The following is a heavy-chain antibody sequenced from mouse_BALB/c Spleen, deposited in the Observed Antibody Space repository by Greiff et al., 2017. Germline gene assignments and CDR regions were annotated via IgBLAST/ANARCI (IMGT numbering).Heavy chain of an antibody. CDR2: ISSGGST. D-gene: IGHD1-1*01. J-gene: IGHJ2*01. V-gene: IGHV5-6-5*01. CDR3: ARGGATVVAGDFDD. Sequence: EVKLVESGGGLVKPGGSLKLSCAASGFTFSSYAMSWVRQTPEKRLEWVASISSGGSTYYPDSVKGRFTISRDNARNILYLQMSSLRSEDTAMYYCARGGATVVAGDFDDWGQGTALTVSS. CDR1: GFTFSSYA.